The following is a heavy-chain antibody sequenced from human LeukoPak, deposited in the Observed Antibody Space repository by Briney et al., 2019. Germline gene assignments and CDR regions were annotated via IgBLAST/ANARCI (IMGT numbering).Heavy chain of an antibody. Sequence: PSGTLSLTCAVSGGSISSSNWWSWVRQPPGKGLEWIGEIYHSGSTNYNPSLKSRVTISVDKSKNQFSLKLSSATAADMAVYYCARDSSSWSKNLDYWGQGTLVTVSS. D-gene: IGHD6-13*01. CDR1: GGSISSSNW. J-gene: IGHJ4*02. CDR3: ARDSSSWSKNLDY. CDR2: IYHSGST. V-gene: IGHV4-4*02.